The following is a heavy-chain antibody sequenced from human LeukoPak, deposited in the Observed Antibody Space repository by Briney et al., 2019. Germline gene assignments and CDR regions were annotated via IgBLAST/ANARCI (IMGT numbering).Heavy chain of an antibody. V-gene: IGHV3-48*01. D-gene: IGHD2-21*02. Sequence: EGSLRLSCAASGFSFNSYSMNWVRQAPGKGLEWVSYISSSSSTIYYADSVRGRFTIYRDNSKNTLYLQMNRLRAEDTAVYFCAKGYSIVVVTATSSLDAFDFWGQGTMVTVSS. CDR2: ISSSSSTI. CDR1: GFSFNSYS. J-gene: IGHJ3*01. CDR3: AKGYSIVVVTATSSLDAFDF.